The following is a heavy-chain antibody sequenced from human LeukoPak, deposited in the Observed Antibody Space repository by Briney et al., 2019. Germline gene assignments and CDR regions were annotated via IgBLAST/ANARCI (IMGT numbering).Heavy chain of an antibody. Sequence: SETLSLTCTVSGYSISSGYYWGWIRQPPGKGLEWIGSIYHSGSTNYNPSLKSRVTISVDTSKNQFSLKLSSVTAADTAVYYCARRSYDIPFTWGMDVWGQGTTVTVSS. CDR2: IYHSGST. J-gene: IGHJ6*02. V-gene: IGHV4-38-2*02. CDR3: ARRSYDIPFTWGMDV. D-gene: IGHD3-9*01. CDR1: GYSISSGYY.